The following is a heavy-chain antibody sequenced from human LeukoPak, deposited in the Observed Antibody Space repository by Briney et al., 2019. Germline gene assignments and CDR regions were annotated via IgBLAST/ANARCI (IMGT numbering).Heavy chain of an antibody. CDR2: INQSGST. CDR3: ATVKVTRAYSSGSLGYYSYYMDV. Sequence: SETLSLTCDVYGGSFSNFYWSWIRQPPGKGLEWIGEINQSGSTRYIPSLNSRVTISVDTSKNRFPLRLSSVTAADTAVYYCATVKVTRAYSSGSLGYYSYYMDVWGKGTTVSVSS. CDR1: GGSFSNFY. J-gene: IGHJ6*03. V-gene: IGHV4-34*01. D-gene: IGHD5-18*01.